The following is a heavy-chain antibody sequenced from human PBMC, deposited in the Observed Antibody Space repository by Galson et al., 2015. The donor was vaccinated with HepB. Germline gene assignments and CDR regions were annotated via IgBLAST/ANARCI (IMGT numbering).Heavy chain of an antibody. D-gene: IGHD6-19*01. J-gene: IGHJ3*02. V-gene: IGHV3-48*01. Sequence: SLRLSCAASGFTFSSYSMNWVRQAPGKGLEWVSYISSSSSTIYYADSVKGRFTISRDNAKNSLYLQMNSLRAEDTAVYYCARDQPGDIGWLVRAFDIWGQGTMVTVSS. CDR3: ARDQPGDIGWLVRAFDI. CDR1: GFTFSSYS. CDR2: ISSSSSTI.